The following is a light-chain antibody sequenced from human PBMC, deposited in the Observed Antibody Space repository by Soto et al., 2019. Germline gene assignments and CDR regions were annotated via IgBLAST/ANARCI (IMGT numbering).Light chain of an antibody. Sequence: NFMLTQPHSVSESPGKTVTISCTRSSGGIASNYVQWYQQRPGSAPTTVIYEDNQRPSGVPDRFSGSIDSSSNSASLTSSGLKTEDEADDFCQSYDSSNVLFGGGTKLTVL. CDR1: SGGIASNY. J-gene: IGLJ2*01. V-gene: IGLV6-57*04. CDR2: EDN. CDR3: QSYDSSNVL.